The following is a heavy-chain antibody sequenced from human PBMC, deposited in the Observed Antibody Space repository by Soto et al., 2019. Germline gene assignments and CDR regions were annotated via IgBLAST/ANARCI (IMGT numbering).Heavy chain of an antibody. Sequence: PGGSLRLSCAASGFTFSSYWMSWVRQAPGKGLEWVANIKQDGSEKYYVDSVKGRFTISRDNAKNSLYLQMNSLRAEDTAVYYCAREAGSYYYGMDVWGQGTTVTVSS. D-gene: IGHD1-26*01. J-gene: IGHJ6*02. V-gene: IGHV3-7*03. CDR3: AREAGSYYYGMDV. CDR2: IKQDGSEK. CDR1: GFTFSSYW.